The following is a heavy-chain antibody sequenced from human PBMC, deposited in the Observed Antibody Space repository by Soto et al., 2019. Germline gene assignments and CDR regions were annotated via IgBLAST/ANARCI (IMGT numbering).Heavy chain of an antibody. J-gene: IGHJ4*02. V-gene: IGHV4-61*01. CDR1: GGSVKSGSYY. CDR2: IFYSGTT. Sequence: PSETLSLTCTVSGGSVKSGSYYWSWIRQPPGMGLEWIGYIFYSGTTNYNPSLKSRVTISLHTSKNQFSLKLTSVTAADTAVYYCARVSMPYYYHTSGQYYYDYRGQGTLVTVSS. CDR3: ARVSMPYYYHTSGQYYYDY. D-gene: IGHD3-22*01.